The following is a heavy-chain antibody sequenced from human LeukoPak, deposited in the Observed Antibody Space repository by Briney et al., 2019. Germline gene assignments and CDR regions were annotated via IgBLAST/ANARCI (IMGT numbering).Heavy chain of an antibody. V-gene: IGHV4-34*01. Sequence: PSESLSLTRAVYGGSFSGYYWSWIRQPPGKGLEWIGEINHSGSTNYNPSLKSRVTISVDTSKNQFSLKLSSVTAADTAVYYCARGGRQLFRAFDIWGQGTMVTVSS. CDR3: ARGGRQLFRAFDI. D-gene: IGHD6-6*01. CDR2: INHSGST. CDR1: GGSFSGYY. J-gene: IGHJ3*02.